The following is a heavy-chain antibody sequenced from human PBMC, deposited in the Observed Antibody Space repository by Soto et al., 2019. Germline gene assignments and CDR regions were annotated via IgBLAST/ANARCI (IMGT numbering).Heavy chain of an antibody. Sequence: PGGSLRLSCAASGFTFSSYDMHWVRQATGKGLEWVSAISDDGVETYYADAVKGRFTISRDNSEDTLFLQMNTLTAEDTAVYYCAKDRRTTSVVTYYGMDVWGQGSTVTVSS. D-gene: IGHD2-2*01. CDR3: AKDRRTTSVVTYYGMDV. CDR2: ISDDGVET. CDR1: GFTFSSYD. J-gene: IGHJ6*02. V-gene: IGHV3-23*01.